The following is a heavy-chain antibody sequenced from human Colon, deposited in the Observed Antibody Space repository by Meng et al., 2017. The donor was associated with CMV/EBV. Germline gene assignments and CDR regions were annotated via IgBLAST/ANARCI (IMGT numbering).Heavy chain of an antibody. CDR1: GFTFSSYA. V-gene: IGHV3-23*01. CDR3: AKDRHPYYEFWSGPSFDY. D-gene: IGHD3-3*01. Sequence: GESLKISCAASGFTFSSYAMSWVRQAPGKGLEWVSAISGSGGSTYYADSVKGRFTISRDNSKNTLYLQMNSLRAEDTAVYYCAKDRHPYYEFWSGPSFDYWGQGTLVTVSS. J-gene: IGHJ4*02. CDR2: ISGSGGST.